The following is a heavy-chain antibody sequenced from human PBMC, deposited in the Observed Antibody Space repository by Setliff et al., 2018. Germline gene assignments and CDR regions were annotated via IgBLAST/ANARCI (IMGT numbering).Heavy chain of an antibody. CDR1: GFNFNTYT. Sequence: GGSLRLSCAASGFNFNTYTMSWVRQAPGKGLVWVSRINSDGSSTSYADSVKGRFTISRDNAKNTLYLQMNSLRAEDTAVYYCARGPWKHSAYYYYYYMDVWGKGTTVTVSS. V-gene: IGHV3-74*01. D-gene: IGHD1-1*01. CDR2: INSDGSST. J-gene: IGHJ6*03. CDR3: ARGPWKHSAYYYYYYMDV.